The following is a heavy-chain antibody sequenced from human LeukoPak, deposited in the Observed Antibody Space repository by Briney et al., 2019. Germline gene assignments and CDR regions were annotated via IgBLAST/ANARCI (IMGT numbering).Heavy chain of an antibody. CDR2: ISGSGGST. CDR3: AKPVPLYDSSVFGYFDY. V-gene: IGHV3-23*01. J-gene: IGHJ4*02. D-gene: IGHD3-22*01. Sequence: GGSLRLSCAASGFTFSSYAMSWVRQAPGKGLEWVSAISGSGGSTYYADSVKGRFTISRDNSKNTLYLQMNSLRAEDTAVYYCAKPVPLYDSSVFGYFDYWGQGTLVTVSS. CDR1: GFTFSSYA.